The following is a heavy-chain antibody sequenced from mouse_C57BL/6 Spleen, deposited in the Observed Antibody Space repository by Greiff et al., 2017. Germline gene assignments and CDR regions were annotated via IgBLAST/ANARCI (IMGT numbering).Heavy chain of an antibody. CDR1: GFSFNTYA. J-gene: IGHJ3*01. CDR3: VRHYYGSSYGWFAY. CDR2: IRSKSNNYAT. V-gene: IGHV10-1*01. D-gene: IGHD1-1*01. Sequence: DVHLVESGGGLVQPKGSLKLSCAASGFSFNTYAMNWVRQAPGKGLEWVARIRSKSNNYATYYADSVKDRFTNSRDDSESMLYLQMNNLKTEDTAMYYCVRHYYGSSYGWFAYWGQGTLVTVSA.